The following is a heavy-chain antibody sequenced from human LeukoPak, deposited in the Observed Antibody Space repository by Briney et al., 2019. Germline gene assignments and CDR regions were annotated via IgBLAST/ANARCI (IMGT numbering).Heavy chain of an antibody. CDR2: INPNSGGT. V-gene: IGHV1-2*02. D-gene: IGHD6-13*01. CDR1: GYSFTGYY. J-gene: IGHJ4*02. CDR3: ARDRAAAGTWFFAGFDY. Sequence: ASVKVSCKASGYSFTGYYMHWVRQAPGQGLEWMGWINPNSGGTNYAQKFQGRVTMTRDTSIGTAYMELSRLRSDDTAVYYCARDRAAAGTWFFAGFDYWGQGTLVTVSS.